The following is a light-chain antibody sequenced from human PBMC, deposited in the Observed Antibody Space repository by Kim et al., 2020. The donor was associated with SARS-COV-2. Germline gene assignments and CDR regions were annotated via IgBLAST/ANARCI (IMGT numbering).Light chain of an antibody. CDR3: AAWDDSLNGPYV. J-gene: IGLJ1*01. CDR1: SSNIGRNT. CDR2: SDD. Sequence: QSVLTQPPSASGTPGQRVTISCSGSSSNIGRNTVNWYQQLPGTAPRLLIYSDDQRPSGVPDRFSGSKSGTSASLAISGLQSDDEADYYCAAWDDSLNGPYVFGTGTKVTVL. V-gene: IGLV1-44*01.